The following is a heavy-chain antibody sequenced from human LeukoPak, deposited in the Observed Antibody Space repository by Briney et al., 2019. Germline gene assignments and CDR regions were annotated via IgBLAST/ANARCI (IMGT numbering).Heavy chain of an antibody. CDR2: INPNSGGT. J-gene: IGHJ6*02. CDR3: SIVGPVGHYYYGMAV. CDR1: GYTFTGYY. Sequence: GASVKVSCKASGYTFTGYYMHWVRQAPGQGLEWMGRINPNSGGTNYAQKFQGRVTMTRDTSISTAYMELSRLRSDDTAVYYCSIVGPVGHYYYGMAVWGQGPTVTVSS. D-gene: IGHD1-26*01. V-gene: IGHV1-2*06.